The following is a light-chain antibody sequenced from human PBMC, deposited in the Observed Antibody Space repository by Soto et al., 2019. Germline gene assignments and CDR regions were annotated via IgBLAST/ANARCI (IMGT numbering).Light chain of an antibody. CDR2: GAS. J-gene: IGKJ4*01. CDR3: QQYDSSPLT. CDR1: QSVSSSY. V-gene: IGKV3-20*01. Sequence: EIVLTQSPGTLSLSPGERATLSCRASQSVSSSYLAWYQQKPGQAPRLLIYGASSRATGIPDRFSGRGSGTDFTLTISRLEPEDVAVYFCQQYDSSPLTCGGGTKVEIK.